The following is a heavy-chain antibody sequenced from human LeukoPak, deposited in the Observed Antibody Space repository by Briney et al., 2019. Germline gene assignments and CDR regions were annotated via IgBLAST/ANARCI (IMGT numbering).Heavy chain of an antibody. CDR3: AKDRATSGFDAFDI. CDR2: ISWNSGSI. V-gene: IGHV3-9*03. D-gene: IGHD1-26*01. Sequence: PGRYLRLSCAASGFTFDDYAMHWVRQAPGKGLEWVSGISWNSGSIGYADSVKGRFTISRDNAKNSLYLQMNSLRAEDMALYYCAKDRATSGFDAFDIWGQGTMVTVSS. CDR1: GFTFDDYA. J-gene: IGHJ3*02.